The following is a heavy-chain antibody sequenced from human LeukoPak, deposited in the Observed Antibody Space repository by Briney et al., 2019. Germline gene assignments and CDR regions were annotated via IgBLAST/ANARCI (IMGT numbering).Heavy chain of an antibody. CDR3: ARGASGYCSSTSCLDFDY. Sequence: SETLSLTCTVSGGSISSYYWSWIRQPPGKGLEWIGYIYYSGSTNYNPSLKSRVTISVDTSKNQFSLKLSSVTAADTAVHYCARGASGYCSSTSCLDFDYWDQGTLVTVSS. CDR1: GGSISSYY. J-gene: IGHJ4*02. CDR2: IYYSGST. D-gene: IGHD2-2*01. V-gene: IGHV4-59*01.